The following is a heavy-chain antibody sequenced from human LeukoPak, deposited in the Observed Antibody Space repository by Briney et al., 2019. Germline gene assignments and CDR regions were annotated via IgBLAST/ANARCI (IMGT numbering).Heavy chain of an antibody. J-gene: IGHJ4*02. CDR2: IWYDGSNK. V-gene: IGHV3-33*01. CDR1: GFTFSNYG. D-gene: IGHD1-26*01. Sequence: GGSLRLSCAASGFTFSNYGMRWVRQAPGKGLEWVAVIWYDGSNKYYADSVKGRFTISRDNSNNTLYLQMNSLRAEDTAVYYCARDISGSFSLDYWGQGTLVTVSS. CDR3: ARDISGSFSLDY.